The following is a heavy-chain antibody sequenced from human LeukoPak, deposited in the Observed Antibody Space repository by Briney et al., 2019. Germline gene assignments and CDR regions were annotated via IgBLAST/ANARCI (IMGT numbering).Heavy chain of an antibody. CDR3: ARGGYCSGSSCYAWGYNWFDP. J-gene: IGHJ5*02. Sequence: SETLSLTCTVSGGSISSSSYYWGWIRQPPGKGLEWIGSIYYSGSTYYNPSLKSRVTISVDTSKNQFSLKLSSVTAADTAVYYCARGGYCSGSSCYAWGYNWFDPWGQGTLVTVSS. CDR2: IYYSGST. V-gene: IGHV4-39*07. CDR1: GGSISSSSYY. D-gene: IGHD2-15*01.